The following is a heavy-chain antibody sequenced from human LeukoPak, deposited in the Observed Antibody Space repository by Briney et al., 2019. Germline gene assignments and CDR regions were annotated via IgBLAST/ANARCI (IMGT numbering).Heavy chain of an antibody. CDR1: GGTFSSYA. CDR2: MDPKSGNT. V-gene: IGHV1-8*02. J-gene: IGHJ5*02. Sequence: ASVKVSCKASGGTFSSYAISWVRQATGQGLEWMAWMDPKSGNTGYSRKFQDRVFLTLNTSTNTAYMELSGLRSDDTAIYYCARPPRSSDWYLNYFDPWGQGTLVTVSS. D-gene: IGHD6-19*01. CDR3: ARPPRSSDWYLNYFDP.